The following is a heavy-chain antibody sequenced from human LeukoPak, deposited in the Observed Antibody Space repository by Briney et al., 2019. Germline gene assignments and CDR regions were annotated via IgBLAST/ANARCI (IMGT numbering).Heavy chain of an antibody. Sequence: GASVKVSCKASGYTFTGYYMHWVRQAPGQGLEWMGWINPNSGGTNYAQKFQGRVTMTRDTSISTAYMELSRLRSDDTAVYYCTRVGYYYDSSRYYAYWGQGTLVTVSS. CDR1: GYTFTGYY. V-gene: IGHV1-2*02. CDR2: INPNSGGT. J-gene: IGHJ4*02. CDR3: TRVGYYYDSSRYYAY. D-gene: IGHD3-22*01.